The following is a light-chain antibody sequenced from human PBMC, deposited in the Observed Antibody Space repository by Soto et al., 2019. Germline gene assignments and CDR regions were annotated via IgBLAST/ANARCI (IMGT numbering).Light chain of an antibody. J-gene: IGLJ1*01. Sequence: QSALTQPASVSGFPGQSITISCTGTSKDVGGYNYVSWYQKHPGKAPKLKIYDVNKRPSGVSNRFSGSKSGNTASLTISGLQAEDEADYYCSSYSNPSTLYVFGTGTKVTVL. CDR1: SKDVGGYNY. V-gene: IGLV2-14*01. CDR3: SSYSNPSTLYV. CDR2: DVN.